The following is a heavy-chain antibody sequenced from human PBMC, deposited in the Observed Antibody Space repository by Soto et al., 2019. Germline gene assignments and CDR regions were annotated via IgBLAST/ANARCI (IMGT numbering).Heavy chain of an antibody. CDR2: MNAGSGDT. CDR1: GCTFTNND. V-gene: IGHV1-8*01. J-gene: IGHJ5*02. CDR3: ARMESFDRLNWFAP. Sequence: SVRCYVKASGCTFTNNDVSWVRQATGRVLDWVGWMNAGSGDTGYAQKFQGRVTMTRDISIATAYMELNSLTSEDTAIYYCARMESFDRLNWFAPPGQRTLVPVSS. D-gene: IGHD1-1*01.